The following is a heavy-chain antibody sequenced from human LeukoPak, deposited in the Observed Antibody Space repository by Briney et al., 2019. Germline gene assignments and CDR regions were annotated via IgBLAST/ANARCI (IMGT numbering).Heavy chain of an antibody. Sequence: GGSLRLSCAASGFTFSRYAMSWVRQAPGKGLEWLSAISSSGGSTYYADSVKGRLTISRDNSKNTLYLQVNSLRAEDTAVYYCARDRSSRYFDWLLYGDYWGQGTLVTVSS. V-gene: IGHV3-23*01. D-gene: IGHD3-9*01. CDR2: ISSSGGST. J-gene: IGHJ4*02. CDR1: GFTFSRYA. CDR3: ARDRSSRYFDWLLYGDY.